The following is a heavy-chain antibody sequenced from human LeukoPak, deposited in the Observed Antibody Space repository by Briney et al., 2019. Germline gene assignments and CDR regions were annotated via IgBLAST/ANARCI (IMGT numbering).Heavy chain of an antibody. CDR2: INAGNGNT. CDR3: ARDRDTAMVHDAFDI. Sequence: ASVKVSCKASGYTFTGYFIHWVRQAPGQRLEWMGWINAGNGNTKYSQEFQGRITITRDTSASTAYMELSSLRSEDMAVYYCARDRDTAMVHDAFDIWGQGTMVTVSS. D-gene: IGHD5-18*01. CDR1: GYTFTGYF. J-gene: IGHJ3*02. V-gene: IGHV1-3*03.